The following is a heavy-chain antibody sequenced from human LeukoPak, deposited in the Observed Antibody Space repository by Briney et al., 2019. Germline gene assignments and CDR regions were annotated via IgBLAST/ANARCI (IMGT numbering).Heavy chain of an antibody. Sequence: ASVKVSCKASGYTFTSYDINWVRQATGQGLEWMGWTNPNSGYTGYAQKFQGRLTITRNTSISTAYMELSSLRSGDTAVYYCARVAGSIDYWGQGTLVTVSS. CDR1: GYTFTSYD. J-gene: IGHJ4*02. V-gene: IGHV1-8*03. CDR3: ARVAGSIDY. D-gene: IGHD6-19*01. CDR2: TNPNSGYT.